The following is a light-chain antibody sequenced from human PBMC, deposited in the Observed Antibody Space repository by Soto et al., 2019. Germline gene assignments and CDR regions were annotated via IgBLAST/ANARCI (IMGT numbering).Light chain of an antibody. V-gene: IGKV3D-15*01. CDR1: QSVSIN. J-gene: IGKJ4*01. Sequence: IVMTQSPSAVSVSTGERATLSCRASQSVSINLAWYQQKPGQAPRLLIYDASTRATGIPARFSGSGSGTEFTLTISSLQSKDFAVYYCQQYNNWHPLTFGGGTKV. CDR3: QQYNNWHPLT. CDR2: DAS.